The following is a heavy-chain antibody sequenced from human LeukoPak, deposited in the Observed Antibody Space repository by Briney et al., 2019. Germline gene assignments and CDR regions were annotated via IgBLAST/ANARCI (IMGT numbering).Heavy chain of an antibody. Sequence: GESLKISCKGSGYSFTTYCIGWVRQMPGKGLEWMGIIYPGDSDTRYSPSFQGQVTISADKSISTAYLQWSSLKASDTAMYYCARHKLEYRRSSSFQHWGQGTLVTVSS. J-gene: IGHJ1*01. CDR2: IYPGDSDT. CDR3: ARHKLEYRRSSSFQH. CDR1: GYSFTTYC. V-gene: IGHV5-51*01. D-gene: IGHD6-6*01.